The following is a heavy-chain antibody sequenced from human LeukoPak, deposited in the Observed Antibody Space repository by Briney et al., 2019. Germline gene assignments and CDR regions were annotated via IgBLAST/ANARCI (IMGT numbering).Heavy chain of an antibody. V-gene: IGHV1-2*02. CDR2: INPNSGGT. D-gene: IGHD2/OR15-2a*01. Sequence: ASVKVSCKASGYTFTGYCMHWVRQAPGQGLEWMGWINPNSGGTNYAQKFQGRVTMTRDTSISTAYMELSRLRSDDTAVYYCARDIYYSNWFDPWGQGTLVTVSS. CDR3: ARDIYYSNWFDP. CDR1: GYTFTGYC. J-gene: IGHJ5*02.